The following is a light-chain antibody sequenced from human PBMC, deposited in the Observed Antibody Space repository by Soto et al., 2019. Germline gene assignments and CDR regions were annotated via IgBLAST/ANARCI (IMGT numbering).Light chain of an antibody. CDR2: AAS. V-gene: IGKV3-20*01. CDR1: PGVGNNY. J-gene: IGKJ3*01. Sequence: EIVLTQSPGTLSLSPGERATLSCRASPGVGNNYLAWYQQKPGQAPRLLIYAASSRATGVPDRFSGSGSGTDFTLTISRLEPEDFALYFCQQYGTSPFTFGPGTKVNVK. CDR3: QQYGTSPFT.